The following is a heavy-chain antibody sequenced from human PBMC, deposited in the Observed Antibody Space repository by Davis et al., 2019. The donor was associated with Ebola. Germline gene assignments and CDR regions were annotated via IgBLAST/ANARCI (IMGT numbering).Heavy chain of an antibody. CDR2: INHSGST. D-gene: IGHD3-3*01. J-gene: IGHJ6*02. Sequence: SETLSLTCAVYSGSFSGYYWSWIRQPPGKGLEWIGEINHSGSTNYNPSLKSRVTISVDTSKNQFSLKLSSVTAADTAVYYCARGRTIWYGMDVWGQGTTVTVSS. CDR1: SGSFSGYY. CDR3: ARGRTIWYGMDV. V-gene: IGHV4-34*01.